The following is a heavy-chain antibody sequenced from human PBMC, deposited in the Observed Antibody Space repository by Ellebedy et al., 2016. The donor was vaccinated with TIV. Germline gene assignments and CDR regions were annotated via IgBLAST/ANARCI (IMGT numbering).Heavy chain of an antibody. D-gene: IGHD2/OR15-2a*01. Sequence: KVSCKGSGYSFPSFWIGWVRQMPGKGLEWMGIIYPGDSDTRYSPSFQGQVTISVDKSISTAYLQWNSLRASDTAMYYCARNSMYYGMDVWGQGTTVTVSS. CDR2: IYPGDSDT. CDR3: ARNSMYYGMDV. J-gene: IGHJ6*02. V-gene: IGHV5-51*01. CDR1: GYSFPSFW.